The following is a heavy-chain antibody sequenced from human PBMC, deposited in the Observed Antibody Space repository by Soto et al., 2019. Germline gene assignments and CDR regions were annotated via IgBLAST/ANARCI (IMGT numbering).Heavy chain of an antibody. CDR3: SRVDPGETSPFDH. CDR1: GYTFSTYD. CDR2: LNPKSGMT. J-gene: IGHJ4*02. Sequence: EASVKVSCKASGYTFSTYDFNWVRQAPGQGLEWMGWLNPKSGMTGSAQKFQGRVTMTRDSSISTVYMEVSSLRSEDTAVYYCSRVDPGETSPFDHWGQGTLVTVSS. V-gene: IGHV1-8*01. D-gene: IGHD3-10*01.